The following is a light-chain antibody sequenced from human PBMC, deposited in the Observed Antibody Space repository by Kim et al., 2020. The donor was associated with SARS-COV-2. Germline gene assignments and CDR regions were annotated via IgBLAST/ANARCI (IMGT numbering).Light chain of an antibody. CDR1: QSVSIY. J-gene: IGKJ1*01. CDR3: QQRSSWPRT. CDR2: DAS. V-gene: IGKV3-11*01. Sequence: LFPGERVTLSCRASQSVSIYLAWFQHKPGQPPRLLIYDASHRATGVPARFSGSGSGTDFTLIISRLEPEDFAVYYCQQRSSWPRTFGQGTRVDIK.